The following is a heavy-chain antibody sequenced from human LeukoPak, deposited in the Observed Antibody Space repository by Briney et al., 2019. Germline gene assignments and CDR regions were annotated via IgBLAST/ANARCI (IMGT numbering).Heavy chain of an antibody. CDR1: GGSFNGYY. V-gene: IGHV4-34*01. J-gene: IGHJ6*03. CDR2: INHSVST. D-gene: IGHD2-8*02. Sequence: SETLSLTCAVYGGSFNGYYWSWIRQPPGKGLEWIGEINHSVSTNYNPSLKSRVTISVDTSKNQFSLKMNSVTAADTAVYYCARLGHCTGGSCYQYYYMDVWGKGTMVTISS. CDR3: ARLGHCTGGSCYQYYYMDV.